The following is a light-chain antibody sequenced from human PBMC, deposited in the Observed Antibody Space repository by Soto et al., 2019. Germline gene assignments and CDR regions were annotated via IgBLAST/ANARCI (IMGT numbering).Light chain of an antibody. Sequence: DIVLSDSPATPSVSPGERATLSCRASQSVATNLAWYQQKPGQAPRLLIYGASSRATGIPDRFSGSGSGTDFTLTISRLEPEDFAVYYCQHYHTSLLPFGG. J-gene: IGKJ4*01. CDR2: GAS. V-gene: IGKV3-20*01. CDR1: QSVATN. CDR3: QHYHTSLLP.